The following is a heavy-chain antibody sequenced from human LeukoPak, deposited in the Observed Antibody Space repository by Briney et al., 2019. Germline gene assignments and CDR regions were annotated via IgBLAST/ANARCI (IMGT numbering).Heavy chain of an antibody. D-gene: IGHD6-13*01. V-gene: IGHV4-38-2*02. Sequence: SETLSLTCTVSGYSISSGYYWGWIRQPPGKGLEWIGNVYHSGRTYDNPSLKSRVTISVDRSKNQFSLKLSSVTAADTAVYYCARAVAAAGLLYFDYWGQGTLVTVSS. CDR1: GYSISSGYY. CDR3: ARAVAAAGLLYFDY. CDR2: VYHSGRT. J-gene: IGHJ4*02.